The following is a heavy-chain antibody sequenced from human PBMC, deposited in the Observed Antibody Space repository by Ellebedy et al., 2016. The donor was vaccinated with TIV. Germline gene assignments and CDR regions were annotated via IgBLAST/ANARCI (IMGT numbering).Heavy chain of an antibody. J-gene: IGHJ4*02. D-gene: IGHD3-10*01. CDR3: ARVKGSGRPQNY. V-gene: IGHV1-18*04. Sequence: ASVKVSCKASGYTFTGYYMHWVRQAPGQGLEWMGWISAYNGNTNYAQKLQGRVTMATDTSTSTAYMELRSLRSDDTAVYYCARVKGSGRPQNYWGQGTLVTVSS. CDR1: GYTFTGYY. CDR2: ISAYNGNT.